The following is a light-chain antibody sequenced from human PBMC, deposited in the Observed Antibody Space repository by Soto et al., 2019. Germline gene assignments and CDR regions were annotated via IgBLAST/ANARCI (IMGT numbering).Light chain of an antibody. CDR1: SSNIGSNY. CDR3: AAWDDSLSGHVV. Sequence: QSVLSQPPSASGTPGQSVTISCSGSSSNIGSNYVYWYQQLPGTAPKLLIYSNNQRPSGVPDRFSGSKFGSSASLAISGLRSEDEAAYYCAAWDDSLSGHVVFGGGTKLTV. CDR2: SNN. V-gene: IGLV1-47*02. J-gene: IGLJ2*01.